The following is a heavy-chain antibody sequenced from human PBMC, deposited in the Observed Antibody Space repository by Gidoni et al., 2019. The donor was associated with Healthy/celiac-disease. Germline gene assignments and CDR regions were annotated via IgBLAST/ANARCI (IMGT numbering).Heavy chain of an antibody. V-gene: IGHV1-69*06. CDR2: IIPIFGTA. CDR3: ARGAGYYYDSSGYYYV. D-gene: IGHD3-22*01. CDR1: GGTFSSYA. Sequence: QVQLVQSGAEVKKPGSSVKVSCKASGGTFSSYAISWVRQAPGQGLEWMGGIIPIFGTANDAQKYQGRVTITADKSTSTAYMELSSLRSEDTAVYYCARGAGYYYDSSGYYYVWGQGTLVTVSS. J-gene: IGHJ4*02.